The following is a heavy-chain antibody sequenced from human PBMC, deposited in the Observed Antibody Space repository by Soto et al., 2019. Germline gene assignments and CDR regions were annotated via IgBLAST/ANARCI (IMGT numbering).Heavy chain of an antibody. J-gene: IGHJ4*02. CDR2: VSIGGST. Sequence: GGSLRLSCAASGFTFSSYAMGWVRQGPGKGLEWVAVVSIGGSTHYADSVRGRFTISRDNSKNTLSLQMNSLTAEDAAVYFCATRRGAGGHFDYWGQGALVTVSS. V-gene: IGHV3-23*01. CDR3: ATRRGAGGHFDY. D-gene: IGHD2-15*01. CDR1: GFTFSSYA.